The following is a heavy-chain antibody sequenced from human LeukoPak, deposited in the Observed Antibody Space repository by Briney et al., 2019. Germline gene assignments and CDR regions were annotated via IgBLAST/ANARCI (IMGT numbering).Heavy chain of an antibody. V-gene: IGHV4-39*07. D-gene: IGHD4-17*01. CDR3: ARARPPNGDSYMDV. J-gene: IGHJ6*03. CDR1: GGPISSSSYY. CDR2: IYYSGST. Sequence: PSETLSLTCTVSGGPISSSSYYWGWIRQPPGKGLEWIGSIYYSGSTYYNPSLKSRVTISVDTSKNQFSLKLSSVTAADTAVYYCARARPPNGDSYMDVWGKGTTVTVSS.